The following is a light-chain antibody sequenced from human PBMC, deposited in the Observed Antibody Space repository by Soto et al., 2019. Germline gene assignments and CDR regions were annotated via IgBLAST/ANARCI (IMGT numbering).Light chain of an antibody. CDR2: EVT. V-gene: IGLV2-14*01. J-gene: IGLJ1*01. CDR3: VSWDDSLSGLV. Sequence: QSVLTQPASVSGSPGQSITISCTGTSGDIGSYNRVSWYQQHPGKAPKLIIYEVTDRPSGVSNRFSGSKSGNTASLTISGLQAEDEAEYYCVSWDDSLSGLVFGTGTKLTVL. CDR1: SGDIGSYNR.